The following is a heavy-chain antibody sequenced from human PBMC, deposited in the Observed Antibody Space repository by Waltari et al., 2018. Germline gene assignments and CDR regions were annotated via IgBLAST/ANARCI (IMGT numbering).Heavy chain of an antibody. CDR1: GYSISSGYY. CDR3: ATVLHSSGWYWGDGGSEYFQH. V-gene: IGHV4-38-2*01. Sequence: QVQLQESGPGLVKPSETLSLTCAVSGYSISSGYYWGWIRQPPGKGLEWIGSIYHSGSTYHNPSLKSRVTIAVDTSKNQFSLKLSSVTAADTAVYYCATVLHSSGWYWGDGGSEYFQHWGQGTLVTVSS. CDR2: IYHSGST. J-gene: IGHJ1*01. D-gene: IGHD6-19*01.